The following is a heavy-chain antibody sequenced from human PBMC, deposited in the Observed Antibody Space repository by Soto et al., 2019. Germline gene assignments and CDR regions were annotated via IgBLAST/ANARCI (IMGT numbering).Heavy chain of an antibody. Sequence: SETLSLTCAVYGGSFSGYYWSWIRQPPGKGLEWIGEINHSGSTNYNPSLKSRVTISVDTSKNQFSLKLSSVTAADTAVYYCARGCKLGTGYWYFDLLGRGTLVTVSS. V-gene: IGHV4-34*01. CDR3: ARGCKLGTGYWYFDL. CDR1: GGSFSGYY. CDR2: INHSGST. J-gene: IGHJ2*01. D-gene: IGHD1-1*01.